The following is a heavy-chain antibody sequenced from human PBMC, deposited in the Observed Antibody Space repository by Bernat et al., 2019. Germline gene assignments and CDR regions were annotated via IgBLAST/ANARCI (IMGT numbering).Heavy chain of an antibody. CDR2: MRSKANSYAT. CDR1: GFTFSGSA. V-gene: IGHV3-73*02. Sequence: EVQLVESGGGLVQPGGSLKLSCAASGFTFSGSAMHWVRQASGKGLEWVVRMRSKANSYATAYAASVKGRFTISRDDSKNTAYLQMNSLKTEDTAVYYCTRHEATRDYWGQGTLVTVSS. J-gene: IGHJ4*02. CDR3: TRHEATRDY.